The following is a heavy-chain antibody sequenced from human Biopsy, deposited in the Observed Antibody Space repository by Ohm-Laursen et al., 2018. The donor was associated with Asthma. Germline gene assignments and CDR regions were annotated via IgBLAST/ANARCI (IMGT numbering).Heavy chain of an antibody. Sequence: SLRLSCAASGFRFPIYGMHWVRQGPGKGLEWVALISSDVREWYADSVKGRFTISRDNSKNTLDLQMNSLRGDDTAVYYCVRWRSGYPDHYSDFWGLGTLVTVSS. V-gene: IGHV3-30*03. CDR3: VRWRSGYPDHYSDF. CDR1: GFRFPIYG. CDR2: ISSDVRE. D-gene: IGHD2-21*01. J-gene: IGHJ4*02.